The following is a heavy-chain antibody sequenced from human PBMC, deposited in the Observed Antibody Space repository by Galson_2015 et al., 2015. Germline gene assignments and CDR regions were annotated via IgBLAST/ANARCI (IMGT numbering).Heavy chain of an antibody. CDR3: ARDGAHACGGDCYSGFDY. V-gene: IGHV3-30-3*01. D-gene: IGHD2-21*02. CDR1: GFTFSSYA. Sequence: SLRLSCAASGFTFSSYAMHWVRQAPGKGLEWVAVISYDGSNKYYADSVKGRFTISRDNSKSTLYLQMNSLRAEDTAVYYCARDGAHACGGDCYSGFDYWGQGTLVTVSS. CDR2: ISYDGSNK. J-gene: IGHJ4*02.